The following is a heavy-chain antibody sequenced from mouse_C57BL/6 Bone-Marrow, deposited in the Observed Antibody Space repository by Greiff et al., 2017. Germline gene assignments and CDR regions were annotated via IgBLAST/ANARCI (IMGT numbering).Heavy chain of an antibody. D-gene: IGHD1-1*02. J-gene: IGHJ1*03. V-gene: IGHV1-64*01. Sequence: QVQLQQPGAELVKPGASVKLSCKASGYTFTSYWMHWVKQRPGQGLEWIGMIHPNSGSTNYNEKFKSKATLTVDKSSSTAFMQLSSLTSEDTAVYYCAKVGGFYWCFDVWGTGTTVTVYS. CDR2: IHPNSGST. CDR3: AKVGGFYWCFDV. CDR1: GYTFTSYW.